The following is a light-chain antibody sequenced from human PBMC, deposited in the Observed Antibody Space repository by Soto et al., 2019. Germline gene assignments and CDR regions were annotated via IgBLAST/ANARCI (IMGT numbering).Light chain of an antibody. J-gene: IGKJ1*01. CDR2: DIS. CDR3: QLYSRSPRQIT. Sequence: EIVLTQSPGTLCLSPGERATLSCRASQSVGSSYLGWYQQKPGQAPRLVIFDISNRATGIPDRFSGSGSGTDCTLTISRLEPEDFAVYYCQLYSRSPRQITFGQGTKVDIK. V-gene: IGKV3-20*01. CDR1: QSVGSSY.